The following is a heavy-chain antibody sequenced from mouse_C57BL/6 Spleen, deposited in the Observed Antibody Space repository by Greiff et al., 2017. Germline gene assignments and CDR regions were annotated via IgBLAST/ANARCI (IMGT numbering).Heavy chain of an antibody. CDR2: ISYDGSN. CDR1: GYSITSGYY. CDR3: ALYYDYDRFAY. V-gene: IGHV3-6*01. D-gene: IGHD2-4*01. J-gene: IGHJ3*01. Sequence: EVKLMESGPGLVKPSQSLSLTCSVTGYSITSGYYWNWIRQFPGNKLEWMGYISYDGSNNYNPSLKNRISITRDTSKNQFFLKLNSVTTEDTATYYCALYYDYDRFAYWGQGTLVTVSA.